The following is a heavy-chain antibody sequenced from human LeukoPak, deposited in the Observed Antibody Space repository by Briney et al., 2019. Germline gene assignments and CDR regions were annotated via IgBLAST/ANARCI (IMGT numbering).Heavy chain of an antibody. CDR2: ISSNGGST. V-gene: IGHV3-64D*09. J-gene: IGHJ3*02. CDR3: AKGFYDNSASGVFDI. CDR1: GFTFSIYV. Sequence: GGSLRLSCSASGFTFSIYVMHWVRQAPGKGLEDVSAISSNGGSTYYADSVKGRFTISRDNSKNTLFLQMSSLRAEDTAVYYCAKGFYDNSASGVFDIWGQGTMVTVSS. D-gene: IGHD3-22*01.